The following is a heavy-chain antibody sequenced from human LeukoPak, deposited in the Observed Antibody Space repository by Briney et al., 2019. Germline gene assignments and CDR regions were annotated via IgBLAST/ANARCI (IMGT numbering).Heavy chain of an antibody. V-gene: IGHV3-74*01. J-gene: IGHJ4*02. CDR1: GFTISAYW. CDR2: INSARSIR. Sequence: GESLRLSCAASGFTISAYWMHWVRQAPGTGLVWFSRINSARSIRGSAASVPGRFTISRHNAKNTLYLQMNSLRAEDTAMYYCASALGWGDYWGQGTLVTVSS. D-gene: IGHD6-19*01. CDR3: ASALGWGDY.